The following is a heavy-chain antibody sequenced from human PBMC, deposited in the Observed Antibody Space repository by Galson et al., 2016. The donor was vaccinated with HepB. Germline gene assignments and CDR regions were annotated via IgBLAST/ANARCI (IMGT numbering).Heavy chain of an antibody. V-gene: IGHV3-64D*06. CDR3: VKERVNDGHPNFDY. Sequence: SLRLSCAASGFSFSSYAMDWVRQAPGKGLEFVSGITNNGDNTDYADSVKGRFTISRDNSKNTLYLQMSSLRAEDTAVYYCVKERVNDGHPNFDYWGQGTLVTVSS. CDR1: GFSFSSYA. CDR2: ITNNGDNT. D-gene: IGHD1-1*01. J-gene: IGHJ4*02.